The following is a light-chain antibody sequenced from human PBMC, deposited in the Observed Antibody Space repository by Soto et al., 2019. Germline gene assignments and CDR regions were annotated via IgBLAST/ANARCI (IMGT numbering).Light chain of an antibody. CDR1: QSVRSTY. Sequence: EIVLTQSPGTLSLSPGERATLSCRASQSVRSTYLAWYQQKPGQAPRLLIYGASSRATGIPDRFSGSGSGTDFTLTISRLEPEDFAVYFWQQYGNSPRTFGQGTRLEIK. V-gene: IGKV3-20*01. CDR3: QQYGNSPRT. CDR2: GAS. J-gene: IGKJ5*01.